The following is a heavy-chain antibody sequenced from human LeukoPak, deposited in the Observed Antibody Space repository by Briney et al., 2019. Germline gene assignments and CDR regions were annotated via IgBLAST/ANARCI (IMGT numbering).Heavy chain of an antibody. CDR2: ISGSGGST. CDR1: GFTFSSYA. J-gene: IGHJ4*02. V-gene: IGHV3-23*01. CDR3: AKVRDGYNYLVYFDY. Sequence: GGSLRLSCAASGFTFSSYAMSWVRQAPGKGLEWVSAISGSGGSTYYADSVKGRFIISRDNSKNTLYLQMNSLRAEDTAVYYCAKVRDGYNYLVYFDYWGQGTLVTVSS. D-gene: IGHD5-24*01.